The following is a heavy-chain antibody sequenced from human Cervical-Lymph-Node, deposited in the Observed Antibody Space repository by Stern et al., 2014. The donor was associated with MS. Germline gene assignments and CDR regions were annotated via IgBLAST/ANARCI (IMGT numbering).Heavy chain of an antibody. CDR2: IYPIASEP. D-gene: IGHD6-13*01. CDR1: GYSFTTYW. J-gene: IGHJ4*02. V-gene: IGHV5-51*01. Sequence: EVPLVESGAEVKKPGESLKISCKGSGYSFTTYWIAWVRQMPGKGLEWMGIIYPIASEPISSPSFQGQFTSAADKSISTAYLQWSSLKASDTAMYYCATRYGSNWYHFDYWGQGTLVTAAS. CDR3: ATRYGSNWYHFDY.